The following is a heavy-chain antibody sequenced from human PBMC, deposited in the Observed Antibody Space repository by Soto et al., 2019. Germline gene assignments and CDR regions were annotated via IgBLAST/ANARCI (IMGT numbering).Heavy chain of an antibody. D-gene: IGHD2-21*02. CDR1: GDTFTDYY. Sequence: QVQLMQSGAEVKKPGASVKVSCKASGDTFTDYYIHWVRQAPGQGLEWMGTVNPSGGHTTYAQHFLGIVTMTRDTSTSTLYMELTSLTSDDTAIYYCARGGHVVVVTAALDYWGQGTLVTGSS. V-gene: IGHV1-46*01. J-gene: IGHJ4*02. CDR3: ARGGHVVVVTAALDY. CDR2: VNPSGGHT.